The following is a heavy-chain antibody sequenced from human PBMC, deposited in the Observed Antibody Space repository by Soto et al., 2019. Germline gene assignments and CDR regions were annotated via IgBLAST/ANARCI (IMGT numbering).Heavy chain of an antibody. CDR3: ATAVRGAARTLFYYYYGMDV. D-gene: IGHD6-6*01. Sequence: GESLKISCKGSGYSFTSYWISWVRQMPGKGLEWMGRIDPSDSYTNYSPSFQGHVTISADKSISTAYLQWSSLKASDTAMYYCATAVRGAARTLFYYYYGMDVWGQGTTVTVSS. CDR2: IDPSDSYT. CDR1: GYSFTSYW. J-gene: IGHJ6*02. V-gene: IGHV5-10-1*01.